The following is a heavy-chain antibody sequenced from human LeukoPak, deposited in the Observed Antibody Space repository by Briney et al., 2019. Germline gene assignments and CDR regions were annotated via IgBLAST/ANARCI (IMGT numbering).Heavy chain of an antibody. Sequence: KPSETLSLTCTVSGGSISSYYWSWIRQPPGKGLEWIGYIYYSGSTNYNPSLKSRVTISVDTSKNQFSLKLSSVTAADTAVYYCARHLLPVAVAGGYYYYGMDVWGQGTTVTVSS. CDR3: ARHLLPVAVAGGYYYYGMDV. CDR1: GGSISSYY. V-gene: IGHV4-59*08. J-gene: IGHJ6*02. D-gene: IGHD6-19*01. CDR2: IYYSGST.